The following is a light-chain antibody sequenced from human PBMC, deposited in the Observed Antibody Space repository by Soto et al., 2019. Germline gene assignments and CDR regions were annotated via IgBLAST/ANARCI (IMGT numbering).Light chain of an antibody. J-gene: IGKJ1*01. CDR1: QSVRSN. Sequence: EIVMTQSPATLSVSPGERVTLSCRASQSVRSNLAWYQQKPGQAPRLLIYGASTRATGLPARFSGSGSGTDFTLTISSLQSEDFAVYYCQQLNNWPRTFGQGTKVEIK. CDR2: GAS. CDR3: QQLNNWPRT. V-gene: IGKV3-15*01.